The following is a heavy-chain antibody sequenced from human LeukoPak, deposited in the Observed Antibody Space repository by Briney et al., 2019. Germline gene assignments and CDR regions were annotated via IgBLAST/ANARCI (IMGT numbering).Heavy chain of an antibody. D-gene: IGHD6-19*01. CDR2: IHPGGTI. CDR1: GFTVSSQY. J-gene: IGHJ4*02. V-gene: IGHV3-66*01. Sequence: GGSLRLSCAASGFTVSSQYMGWVRQAPGKGLEWVSVIHPGGTIYYADSVKVTFTISRDNSKHTLYLEMNTLRVEDTAVYYCAMYSSAWYAVYWGQGTLVTVSS. CDR3: AMYSSAWYAVY.